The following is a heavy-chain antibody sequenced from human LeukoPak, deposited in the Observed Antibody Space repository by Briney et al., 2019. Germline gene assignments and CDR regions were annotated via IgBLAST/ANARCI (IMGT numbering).Heavy chain of an antibody. CDR3: ARGRLLWADGMDV. CDR2: INHSGRT. Sequence: SETLSLTCAVYGGPFSGDYWSWISQTPGKGLEWIGEINHSGRTNCNPSLKSRVTISVDTSKNQFSMKLSSVTAADTAVYYCARGRLLWADGMDVWGQGTTVTVSS. J-gene: IGHJ6*02. CDR1: GGPFSGDY. D-gene: IGHD3-10*01. V-gene: IGHV4-34*01.